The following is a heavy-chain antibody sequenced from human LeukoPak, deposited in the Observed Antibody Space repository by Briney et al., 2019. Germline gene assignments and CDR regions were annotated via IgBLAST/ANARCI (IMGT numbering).Heavy chain of an antibody. V-gene: IGHV1-2*06. CDR1: GYTFTGYY. J-gene: IGHJ4*02. CDR3: ARLVVPAAMAMAVDY. Sequence: ASVEVSCKASGYTFTGYYTHWVRQAPGQGLEWMGRINPNSGGTNYAQKFQGRVTMTRDTSISTAYMELSRLRSDDTAVYYCARLVVPAAMAMAVDYWGQGTLVTVSS. CDR2: INPNSGGT. D-gene: IGHD2-2*01.